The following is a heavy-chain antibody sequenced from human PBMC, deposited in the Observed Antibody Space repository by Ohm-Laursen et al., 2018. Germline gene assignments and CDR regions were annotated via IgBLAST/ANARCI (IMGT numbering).Heavy chain of an antibody. J-gene: IGHJ5*02. V-gene: IGHV4-38-2*01. CDR3: ARGLWWFDP. CDR2: IYHSGST. CDR1: GYSISSGYF. Sequence: SETLSLTCAVSGYSISSGYFWGWIRQPPGKGLKWIGTIYHSGSTYYNPSLKSRVTISVDTSKNQFSLKLSSVTAADTALYYCARGLWWFDPWGQGTLVTVSS.